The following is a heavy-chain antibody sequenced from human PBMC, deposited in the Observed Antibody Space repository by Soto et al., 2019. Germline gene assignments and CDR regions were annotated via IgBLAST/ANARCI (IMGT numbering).Heavy chain of an antibody. J-gene: IGHJ3*02. CDR3: ARDRSLSGPGAFDI. D-gene: IGHD6-25*01. V-gene: IGHV3-33*01. CDR1: GFTFSSCG. CDR2: IWYDGSNK. Sequence: HPGGSLRLSRAASGFTFSSCGMHWVRQAPGKGLEWVAVIWYDGSNKYYADSVKGRFTISRDNSKNTLYLQMNSLRAEDTAVYYCARDRSLSGPGAFDIWGQGTMVTVSS.